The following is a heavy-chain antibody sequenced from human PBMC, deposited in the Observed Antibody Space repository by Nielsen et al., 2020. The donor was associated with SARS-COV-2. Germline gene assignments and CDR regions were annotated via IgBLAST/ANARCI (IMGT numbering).Heavy chain of an antibody. CDR2: IYSGGST. V-gene: IGHV3-53*01. Sequence: WIRQPPGKGLEWVSVIYSGGSTYYADSVKGRFTISRDNAKNSLYLQMNSLRAEDTAVYYCARSITIFGVVIAYYYYGMDVWGQGTTVTVSS. D-gene: IGHD3-3*01. J-gene: IGHJ6*02. CDR3: ARSITIFGVVIAYYYYGMDV.